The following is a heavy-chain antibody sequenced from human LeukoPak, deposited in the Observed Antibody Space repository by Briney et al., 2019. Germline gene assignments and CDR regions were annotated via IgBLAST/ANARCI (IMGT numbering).Heavy chain of an antibody. V-gene: IGHV3-20*04. J-gene: IGHJ6*03. CDR3: ARVGYSSYYYYMDV. D-gene: IGHD5-18*01. CDR2: INWSGGRT. CDR1: GFTFDDYG. Sequence: RPGGSLRLSCAASGFTFDDYGMSWVRQAPGKGLEWVSGINWSGGRTGYADSVKGRFTISRDNAKNSLYLQMNSLRAEDTAVYYCARVGYSSYYYYMDVWGKGTTVTVSS.